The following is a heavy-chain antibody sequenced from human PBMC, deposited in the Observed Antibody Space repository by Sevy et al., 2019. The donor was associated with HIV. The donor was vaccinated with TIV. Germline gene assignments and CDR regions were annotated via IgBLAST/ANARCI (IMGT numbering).Heavy chain of an antibody. CDR3: ATAAPGIAAAGTGFDY. CDR1: GGTFSSYA. CDR2: IIPIFGTA. D-gene: IGHD6-13*01. J-gene: IGHJ4*02. V-gene: IGHV1-69*13. Sequence: ASVKVSCKASGGTFSSYAISWVRQAPGQGLEWMGGIIPIFGTANYAQKFQGRVTITADESTSTAYMELSSLRSEDTAVYYCATAAPGIAAAGTGFDYWGQGTLVTVSS.